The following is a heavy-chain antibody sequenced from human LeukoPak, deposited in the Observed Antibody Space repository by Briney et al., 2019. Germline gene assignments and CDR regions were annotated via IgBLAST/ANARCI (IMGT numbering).Heavy chain of an antibody. CDR1: GGSISSYY. CDR3: ARLRYYYDSSGYYYFDY. Sequence: SETLSLTCTVSGGSISSYYWSWIRQPAGKGLEWIGRIYTSGSTNYNPSLKSRVTISVDTSKNQFSLKLSSVTAADTAVYYCARLRYYYDSSGYYYFDYWGQGTLVTVSS. J-gene: IGHJ4*02. V-gene: IGHV4-4*07. CDR2: IYTSGST. D-gene: IGHD3-22*01.